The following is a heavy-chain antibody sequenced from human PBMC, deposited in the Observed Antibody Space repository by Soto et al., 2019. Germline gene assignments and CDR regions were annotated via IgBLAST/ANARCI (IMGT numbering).Heavy chain of an antibody. D-gene: IGHD1-26*01. CDR3: AKNQGVELVPLATVDWFDP. V-gene: IGHV3-48*03. J-gene: IGHJ5*02. CDR2: ISKSSSVI. CDR1: GSTFSSSE. Sequence: GGSLRLSCAASGSTFSSSEMHWVRQAPGKGLEWVSYISKSSSVIYYADSVKGRFTISRDNAKNLLYLQMNSLRAEDTAVYHCAKNQGVELVPLATVDWFDPWGQGSVVTVSS.